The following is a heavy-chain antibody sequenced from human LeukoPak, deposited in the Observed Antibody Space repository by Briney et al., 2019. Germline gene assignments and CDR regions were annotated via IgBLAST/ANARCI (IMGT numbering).Heavy chain of an antibody. D-gene: IGHD7-27*01. V-gene: IGHV4-59*01. Sequence: SETLSLTCTVSGGSISSYYWSWIRQPPGKGLEWIGYIYYSGSTNYNPSLKSRVTISVDTSKNQFSLKLSSVTAADTAVYYCERVSTGGPRRHFDYWGQGTLVTVSS. CDR1: GGSISSYY. CDR3: ERVSTGGPRRHFDY. CDR2: IYYSGST. J-gene: IGHJ4*02.